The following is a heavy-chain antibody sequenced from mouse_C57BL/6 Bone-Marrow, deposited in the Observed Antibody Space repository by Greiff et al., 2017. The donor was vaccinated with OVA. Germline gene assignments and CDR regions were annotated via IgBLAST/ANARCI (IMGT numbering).Heavy chain of an antibody. CDR3: ARLTWFDY. V-gene: IGHV5-4*03. CDR2: ISDGGSYT. D-gene: IGHD1-3*01. Sequence: EVMLVESGGGLVKPGGSLKLSCAASGFTFSSYALSWVRQTPEKRLAWVATISDGGSYTYYPDNVKGRFTISRDNAKNNLYLQMSHLKSEDTAMYYCARLTWFDYWGQGTTLTVSS. J-gene: IGHJ2*01. CDR1: GFTFSSYA.